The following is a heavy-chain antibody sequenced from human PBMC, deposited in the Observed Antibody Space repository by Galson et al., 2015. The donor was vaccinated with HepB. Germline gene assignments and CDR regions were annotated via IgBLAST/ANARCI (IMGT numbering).Heavy chain of an antibody. J-gene: IGHJ4*02. Sequence: SVKVSCKASGGTFSSYAISWVRQAPGQGLEWMGGIIPIFGTANYAQKFQGRVTITADESTSTAYMELSSLRSEDTAVYYCARDPYYYGPGSYSPPYFDYWGQGTLVTVSS. CDR3: ARDPYYYGPGSYSPPYFDY. D-gene: IGHD3-10*01. CDR1: GGTFSSYA. V-gene: IGHV1-69*13. CDR2: IIPIFGTA.